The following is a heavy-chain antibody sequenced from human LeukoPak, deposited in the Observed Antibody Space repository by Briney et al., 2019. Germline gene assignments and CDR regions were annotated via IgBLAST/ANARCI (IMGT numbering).Heavy chain of an antibody. V-gene: IGHV4-34*01. CDR1: GGSFSGYY. J-gene: IGHJ4*02. CDR2: INHSGST. D-gene: IGHD3-10*01. CDR3: ARLTYYYGSGSYYEHFGY. Sequence: SETLSLTCAVYGGSFSGYYWSWIRQPPGKGLEWIGEINHSGSTNYNPSLKSRVTISVDTSKNQFSLKLSSVTAADTAVYYCARLTYYYGSGSYYEHFGYWGQGTLVTVSS.